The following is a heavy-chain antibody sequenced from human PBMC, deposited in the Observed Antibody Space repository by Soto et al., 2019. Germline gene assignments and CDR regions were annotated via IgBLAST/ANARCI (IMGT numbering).Heavy chain of an antibody. CDR2: TYYRSKWYN. CDR3: ARESSMVRGVIITNRHYNWFDP. CDR1: GDSVSSNSAA. V-gene: IGHV6-1*01. D-gene: IGHD3-10*01. Sequence: SQTLSLTCAISGDSVSSNSAAWNWIRQSPSRGLEWLGRTYYRSKWYNDYAVSVKSRITINPDTSKNQFSLQLNSVTPEDTAVYYCARESSMVRGVIITNRHYNWFDPWGQGTLVTVSS. J-gene: IGHJ5*02.